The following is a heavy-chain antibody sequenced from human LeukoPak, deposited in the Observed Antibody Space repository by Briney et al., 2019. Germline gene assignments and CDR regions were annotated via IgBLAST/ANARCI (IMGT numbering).Heavy chain of an antibody. J-gene: IGHJ4*02. CDR3: AKVGSQQQLPEFDY. CDR1: GLTFSSYA. D-gene: IGHD6-13*01. Sequence: GGSLRLSCAASGLTFSSYAMSWVRQAPGKGLEWVSAISGSGGSTYYADSVKGRFTISRDNSKNTLYLQMNSLRAEDTAVYYCAKVGSQQQLPEFDYWGQGTLVTVSS. V-gene: IGHV3-23*01. CDR2: ISGSGGST.